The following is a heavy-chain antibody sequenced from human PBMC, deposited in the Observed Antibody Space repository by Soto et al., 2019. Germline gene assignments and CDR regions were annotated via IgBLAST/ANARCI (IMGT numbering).Heavy chain of an antibody. CDR1: GYTLTELS. D-gene: IGHD2-15*01. Sequence: GASVKVSCKVAGYTLTELSMHRGRQAPGKGLEWMGGFDPEDGETIYAQKFQGRVTMTEDTSTDTAYMELSSLRSEDTAVYYCATEAYCSGGSCYSADYWGQGTLVTVSS. J-gene: IGHJ4*02. V-gene: IGHV1-24*01. CDR3: ATEAYCSGGSCYSADY. CDR2: FDPEDGET.